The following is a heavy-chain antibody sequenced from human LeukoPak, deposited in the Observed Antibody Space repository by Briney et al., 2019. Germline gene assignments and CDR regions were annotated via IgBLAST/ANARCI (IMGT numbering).Heavy chain of an antibody. CDR1: GGSFSGYY. Sequence: SETLSLTCAVYGGSFSGYYWSWIRQPPGKGLEWIEEINHSGSTNYNPSLKSRVTISVDTSKNQFSLKLSSVTAADTAVYYCARGSSYYYGSGSYFVWGQGTLVTVSS. D-gene: IGHD3-10*01. J-gene: IGHJ4*02. V-gene: IGHV4-34*01. CDR3: ARGSSYYYGSGSYFV. CDR2: INHSGST.